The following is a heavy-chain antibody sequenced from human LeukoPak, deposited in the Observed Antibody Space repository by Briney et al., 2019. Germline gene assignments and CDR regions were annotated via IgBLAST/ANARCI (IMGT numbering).Heavy chain of an antibody. D-gene: IGHD6-13*01. CDR1: GFTFSSYA. CDR2: ISGSGGNT. V-gene: IGHV3-23*01. Sequence: GGSLRLSCAASGFTFSSYATSWVRQAPGKGMEWVSTISGSGGNTYYADSVKGRFTISRDNSKSTLYLQMNSLRVEDTAVYYCAKPMTPTYSSRLVSYYFDYWGQGTLVTVSS. CDR3: AKPMTPTYSSRLVSYYFDY. J-gene: IGHJ4*02.